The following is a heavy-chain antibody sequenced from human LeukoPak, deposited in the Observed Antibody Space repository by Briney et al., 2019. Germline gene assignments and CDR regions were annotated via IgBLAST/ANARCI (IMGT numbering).Heavy chain of an antibody. D-gene: IGHD3-10*01. J-gene: IGHJ6*03. CDR3: ASGSGSYRTPYYYMDV. CDR2: IYSGGST. Sequence: GGSLRLSCAASGFNVSSNYMSWVRQAPGKGLEWVSVIYSGGSTYYADSVKGRFTISRDNSKNTLYLQMNSLRAEDTAVYYCASGSGSYRTPYYYMDVWGTGTTVTVSS. V-gene: IGHV3-53*01. CDR1: GFNVSSNY.